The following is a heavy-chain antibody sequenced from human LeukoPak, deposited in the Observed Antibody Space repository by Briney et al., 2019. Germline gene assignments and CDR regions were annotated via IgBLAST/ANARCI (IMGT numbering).Heavy chain of an antibody. V-gene: IGHV3-21*01. D-gene: IGHD6-13*01. CDR1: GFTFSTYW. J-gene: IGHJ3*02. CDR3: ARPDEQQLVRDAFDI. Sequence: GGSLRLSCAASGFTFSTYWMSWVRQAPGKGLEWVSSISSSSYIYYADSVKGRFTISRDNAKNSLYLQMNSLRAEDTAVYYCARPDEQQLVRDAFDIWGQGTMVTVSS. CDR2: ISSSSYI.